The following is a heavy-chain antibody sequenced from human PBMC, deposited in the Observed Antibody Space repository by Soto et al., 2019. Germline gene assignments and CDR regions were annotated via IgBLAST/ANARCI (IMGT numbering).Heavy chain of an antibody. D-gene: IGHD1-26*01. CDR1: GFTFSNYG. Sequence: LRLSCAASGFTFSNYGMHWVRQAPGKGLEWVAIIWHDGNNKYYADSVRGRFIISRDNSKNRLYLQMNSLRAEDTAVYYCASDLVGASDSYGLDVWGQRTPVTVSS. J-gene: IGHJ6*02. CDR2: IWHDGNNK. V-gene: IGHV3-33*01. CDR3: ASDLVGASDSYGLDV.